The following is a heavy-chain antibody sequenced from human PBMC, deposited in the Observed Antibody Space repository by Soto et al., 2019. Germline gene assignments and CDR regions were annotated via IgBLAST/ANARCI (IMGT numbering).Heavy chain of an antibody. V-gene: IGHV3-33*01. CDR1: GFTFSSYG. CDR2: IWYDGSNK. CDR3: ARAGGYSSSWYPSYFDY. Sequence: QVQLVESGGGVVQPGRSLRLSCAASGFTFSSYGMHWFRQAPGKGLEWVAVIWYDGSNKYYADSVKGRFTISRDNSKNTLYLQMNSLRAEDTAVYYCARAGGYSSSWYPSYFDYWGQGTLVTVSS. D-gene: IGHD6-13*01. J-gene: IGHJ4*02.